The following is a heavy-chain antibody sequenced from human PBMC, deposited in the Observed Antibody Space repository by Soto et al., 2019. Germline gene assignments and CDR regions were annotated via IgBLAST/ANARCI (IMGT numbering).Heavy chain of an antibody. Sequence: GSLRLSCAASGFTFSSYAMSWVRQAPGKGLEWVSAISGSGGSTYYAGSVKGRFTISRDNSKNTLYLQMNSLRAEDTAVYYCAKPLATDANYFYYGMGVRGQGTTVTVSS. CDR3: AKPLATDANYFYYGMGV. CDR1: GFTFSSYA. D-gene: IGHD2-2*01. J-gene: IGHJ6*02. CDR2: ISGSGGST. V-gene: IGHV3-23*01.